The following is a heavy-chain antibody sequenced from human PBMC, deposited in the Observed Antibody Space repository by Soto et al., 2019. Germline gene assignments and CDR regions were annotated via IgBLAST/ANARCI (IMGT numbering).Heavy chain of an antibody. V-gene: IGHV1-3*01. CDR1: GYTFTSYA. D-gene: IGHD1-26*01. CDR2: INAGNGNT. CDR3: AMDDWELPSY. J-gene: IGHJ4*02. Sequence: QVQLVQSGAEVKKPGASVKVSCKASGYTFTSYARHWVRQAPGQRLEWMGGINAGNGNTKYAQKFQGRVTITRDTSASTAYMELSSLRAEDTAVYYCAMDDWELPSYWGQGTLVTVSS.